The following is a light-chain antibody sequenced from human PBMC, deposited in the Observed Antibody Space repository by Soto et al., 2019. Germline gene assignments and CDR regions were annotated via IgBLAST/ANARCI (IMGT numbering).Light chain of an antibody. CDR2: GAS. CDR3: QQYNNWPLT. CDR1: QSITTT. Sequence: ETVMTQSPATLSVSPGERATLSCRASQSITTTLAWYQQKPGQAPRLLIYGASVRATGVPTRFSGSGSGTEFTLTISSLQSEDFAVYYCQQYNNWPLTFGQGTKVEIK. V-gene: IGKV3-15*01. J-gene: IGKJ1*01.